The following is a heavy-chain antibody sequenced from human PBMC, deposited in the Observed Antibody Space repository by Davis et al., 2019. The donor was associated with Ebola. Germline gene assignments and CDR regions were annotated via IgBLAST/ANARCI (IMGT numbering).Heavy chain of an antibody. J-gene: IGHJ6*02. D-gene: IGHD3-10*01. Sequence: MPSETLSLTCTVSGGSISSYYWSWIRQPPGKGLEWIGYIYYSGSTNYNPSLKSRVTISVDTSKNQFSLKLSSVTAADTAVYYCARDGSGTGYYYYSGMDVWGQGTTVTVSS. CDR1: GGSISSYY. V-gene: IGHV4-59*01. CDR3: ARDGSGTGYYYYSGMDV. CDR2: IYYSGST.